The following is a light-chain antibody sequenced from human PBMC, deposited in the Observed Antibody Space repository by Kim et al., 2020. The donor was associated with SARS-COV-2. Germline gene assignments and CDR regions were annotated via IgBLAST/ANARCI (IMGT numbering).Light chain of an antibody. J-gene: IGLJ1*01. Sequence: SYELTQPPSVSVSPGQTASITCSGDKLGDKYTCWYQQKPGQSPVLVIYQDTERPSGIPGRFSGSNSGNTATLTISGTLAIDEADYYCQAWDSSTSVFGSG. CDR3: QAWDSSTSV. V-gene: IGLV3-1*01. CDR2: QDT. CDR1: KLGDKY.